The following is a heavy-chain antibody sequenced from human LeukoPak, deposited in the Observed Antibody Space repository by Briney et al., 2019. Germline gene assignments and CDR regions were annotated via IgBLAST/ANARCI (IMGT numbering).Heavy chain of an antibody. CDR2: IWYDGSNK. D-gene: IGHD3-22*01. V-gene: IGHV3-33*01. Sequence: GGSLRLSCAASGFTSSSYGMHWVRQAPGKGLEWVAVIWYDGSNKYYADSVKGRFTISRDNSKNTLYLQMNSLRAEDTAVYYCARGNVYYYDSSGPTLGDALDIWGQGTMVTVSS. CDR1: GFTSSSYG. J-gene: IGHJ3*02. CDR3: ARGNVYYYDSSGPTLGDALDI.